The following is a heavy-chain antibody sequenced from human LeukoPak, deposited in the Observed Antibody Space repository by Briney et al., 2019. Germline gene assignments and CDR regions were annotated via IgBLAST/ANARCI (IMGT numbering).Heavy chain of an antibody. CDR1: GGSISSYY. CDR3: ARESGQRELLDY. D-gene: IGHD1-26*01. V-gene: IGHV4-4*07. Sequence: SETLSLTCTVTGGSISSYYWSWIRQPAGKGLEWIGRIYTSGSTNYNPSLKSRVTMSVDTSKNQFFLKLSSVTAADTAVYYCARESGQRELLDYWGQGTLVTVSS. J-gene: IGHJ4*02. CDR2: IYTSGST.